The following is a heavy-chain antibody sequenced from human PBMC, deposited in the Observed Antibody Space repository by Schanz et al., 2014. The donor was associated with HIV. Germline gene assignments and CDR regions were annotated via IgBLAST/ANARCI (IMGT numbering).Heavy chain of an antibody. CDR3: ARGSDIVATSKYYYGMDV. J-gene: IGHJ6*02. V-gene: IGHV3-30*03. CDR2: ISYDGSNK. Sequence: QVQVVESGGGLVQPGGSLRLSCAATGFTFSSYGMHWVRQAPGKGLEWVSVISYDGSNKYYADSVKGRFTISRDISKNTLYLQMKSLRAEDTAVYYCARGSDIVATSKYYYGMDVWGQGTTVTVSS. CDR1: GFTFSSYG. D-gene: IGHD5-12*01.